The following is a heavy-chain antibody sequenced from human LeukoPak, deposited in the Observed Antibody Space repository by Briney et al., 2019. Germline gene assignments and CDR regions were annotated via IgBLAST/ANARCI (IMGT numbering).Heavy chain of an antibody. D-gene: IGHD1-14*01. CDR3: ARGFTRNAFDI. CDR2: MNPNSGNT. CDR1: GYTFTSYD. Sequence: AASVKVSCKASGYTFTSYDINWVRQATGQGPEWMGWMNPNSGNTGYAQKFQGGVTMTRNTSISTAYMELSSLRSEDTAVYYCARGFTRNAFDIWGQGTMVTVSS. V-gene: IGHV1-8*01. J-gene: IGHJ3*02.